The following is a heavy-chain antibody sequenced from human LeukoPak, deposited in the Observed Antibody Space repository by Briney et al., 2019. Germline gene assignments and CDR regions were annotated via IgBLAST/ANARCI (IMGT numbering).Heavy chain of an antibody. CDR1: GGSVTSGNYY. CDR2: IYTNGGA. V-gene: IGHV4-61*02. CDR3: AREPPGY. Sequence: QVQLQESGPGLVEPSQTLSLTCTVSGGSVTSGNYYWNWIRQPAGKGLEWIGRIYTNGGASYNPSLKSRVTISIDASKNQFSLKLSSVTAADTAVYYCAREPPGYWGQGTLVPVSS. J-gene: IGHJ4*02.